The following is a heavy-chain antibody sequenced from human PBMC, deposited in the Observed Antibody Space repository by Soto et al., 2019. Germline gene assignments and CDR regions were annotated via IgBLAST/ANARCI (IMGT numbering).Heavy chain of an antibody. CDR2: INHSGST. V-gene: IGHV4-34*01. Sequence: SLTCAVYGGSFSGYYWSWIRQPPGKGLEWIGEINHSGSTNYNPSLKSRVNISVDTSKNQFSLKLSSVTAADTAVYYCARKGIAARRRDSNYYYYMDVWGKGTTVTVS. CDR3: ARKGIAARRRDSNYYYYMDV. D-gene: IGHD6-6*01. CDR1: GGSFSGYY. J-gene: IGHJ6*03.